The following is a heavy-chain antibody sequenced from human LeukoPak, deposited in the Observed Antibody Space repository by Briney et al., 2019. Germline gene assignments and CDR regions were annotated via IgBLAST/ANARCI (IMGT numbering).Heavy chain of an antibody. CDR1: SFSISNGYY. CDR2: IYHSGST. V-gene: IGHV4-38-2*02. D-gene: IGHD2-15*01. Sequence: SETLSLTCSVSSFSISNGYYWGWIRQPPGKGLDWIGIIYHSGSTYYNPSLKSRVTMSVDTSKNQFSLKLSSVTAADTALYYCARRISGAWFDPWGQGTLVTVSS. J-gene: IGHJ5*02. CDR3: ARRISGAWFDP.